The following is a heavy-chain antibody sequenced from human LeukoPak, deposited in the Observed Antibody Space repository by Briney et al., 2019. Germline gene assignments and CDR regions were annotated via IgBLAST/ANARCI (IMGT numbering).Heavy chain of an antibody. J-gene: IGHJ3*02. CDR1: GFTFSSYS. Sequence: GGSLRLSCAASGFTFSSYSINWVRQAPGKGLEWVSSISSSSSYIYYADSVKGRFTMSRDNAKNSLYLQMNSLRAEDTAVYYCGSRVVAPPPPDPFDIWGQGTLVPVSS. CDR3: GSRVVAPPPPDPFDI. D-gene: IGHD2-15*01. CDR2: ISSSSSYI. V-gene: IGHV3-21*01.